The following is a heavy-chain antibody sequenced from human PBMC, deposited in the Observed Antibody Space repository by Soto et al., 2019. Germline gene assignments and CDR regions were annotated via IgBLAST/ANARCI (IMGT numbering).Heavy chain of an antibody. CDR1: GFTFSTYR. J-gene: IGHJ4*02. CDR2: ISGSGDST. CDR3: AKVGWEEY. Sequence: MRLSCVGSGFTFSTYRMGWVRQAPGKGLEWVSAISGSGDSTNYADSVKGRFTISKDNSKNTLYLQMNSLRAEDTAVYFCAKVGWEEYWGQGTVVTFSS. D-gene: IGHD6-19*01. V-gene: IGHV3-23*01.